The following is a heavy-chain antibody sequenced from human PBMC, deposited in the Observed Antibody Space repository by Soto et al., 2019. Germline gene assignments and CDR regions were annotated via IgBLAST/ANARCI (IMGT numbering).Heavy chain of an antibody. CDR1: GGSVSSGSYY. Sequence: QVQLQESGPGLVKPSETLSLTCTVSGGSVSSGSYYWSWIRQPPGKGLEWIGYIYYSGSTNYHPSLTSRVTISVDTSKNQFSLNLSSVTAADTAVYYCARDPPYFDSGSVTPDWGQGALVTVSS. J-gene: IGHJ4*02. V-gene: IGHV4-61*01. CDR3: ARDPPYFDSGSVTPD. CDR2: IYYSGST. D-gene: IGHD3-9*01.